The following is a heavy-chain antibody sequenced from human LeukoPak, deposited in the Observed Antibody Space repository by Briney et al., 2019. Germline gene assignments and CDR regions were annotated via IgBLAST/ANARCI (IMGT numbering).Heavy chain of an antibody. J-gene: IGHJ4*02. Sequence: SETLSLTCVVYGGSFSGKYWRWIRQPPGKGLEWIGEINNSGRTNYNPSLKSRLTISVDTSKNQFSLKLSSVTAADTAVYYCTRGYNRGSYYNYWGQGTLVTVSS. CDR1: GGSFSGKY. CDR2: INNSGRT. CDR3: TRGYNRGSYYNY. V-gene: IGHV4-34*01. D-gene: IGHD3-16*01.